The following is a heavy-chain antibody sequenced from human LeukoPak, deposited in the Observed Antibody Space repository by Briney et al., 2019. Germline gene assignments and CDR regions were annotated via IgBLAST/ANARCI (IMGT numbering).Heavy chain of an antibody. V-gene: IGHV3-23*01. Sequence: GGSLRLSCVVSGFTFSSYATSWVRQAPGKGLEWVSSISGNGDSTYYADSVKGRFTISRDKSKNTLYLQMNSLRAEDTAIYYCAKCPLFYDSRGYEYWGQGTLVTVSS. CDR3: AKCPLFYDSRGYEY. CDR1: GFTFSSYA. CDR2: ISGNGDST. J-gene: IGHJ4*02. D-gene: IGHD3-22*01.